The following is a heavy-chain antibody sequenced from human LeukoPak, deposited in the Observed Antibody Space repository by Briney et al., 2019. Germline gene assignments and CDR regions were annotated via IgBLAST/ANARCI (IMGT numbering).Heavy chain of an antibody. J-gene: IGHJ4*02. V-gene: IGHV1-2*02. D-gene: IGHD3-16*02. CDR3: ASGGDYDYVWGSYRPLDY. CDR1: GYTFTSYG. Sequence: ASVKVSCKASGYTFTSYGISWVRQAPGQGLERMGWINPNSGGTNYAQKFQGRVTMTRDTSISTAYMELSRLRSDDTAVYYCASGGDYDYVWGSYRPLDYWGQGTLVTVSS. CDR2: INPNSGGT.